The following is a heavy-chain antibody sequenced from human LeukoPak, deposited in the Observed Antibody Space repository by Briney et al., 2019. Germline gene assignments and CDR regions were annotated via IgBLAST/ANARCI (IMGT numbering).Heavy chain of an antibody. CDR3: ARDPYILGATTFDF. CDR2: ISSNSRTI. V-gene: IGHV3-48*02. Sequence: GGSLRLSCAASGFTFSTYTMNWVRQAPGKGLEWVSYISSNSRTIYYADSVQGRFTISRDNAKNSLYLQMNSLRDEDTAVYYCARDPYILGATTFDFWGQGTLVTVSS. D-gene: IGHD1-26*01. CDR1: GFTFSTYT. J-gene: IGHJ4*02.